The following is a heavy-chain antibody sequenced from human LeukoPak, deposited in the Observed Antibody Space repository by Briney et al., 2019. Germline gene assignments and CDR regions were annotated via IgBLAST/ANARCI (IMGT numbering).Heavy chain of an antibody. J-gene: IGHJ6*02. Sequence: ASVKVSCKASGYTFTSYYMHWVRQAPGQGLEWMGIINPSGGSTSYAQKFQGRVTMTRDTSTSTVYMELSSLRSEDTAVYYCARAGGYSYALSGGPPKKYGMDVWGQGTTVTVSS. D-gene: IGHD5-18*01. CDR2: INPSGGST. CDR1: GYTFTSYY. V-gene: IGHV1-46*01. CDR3: ARAGGYSYALSGGPPKKYGMDV.